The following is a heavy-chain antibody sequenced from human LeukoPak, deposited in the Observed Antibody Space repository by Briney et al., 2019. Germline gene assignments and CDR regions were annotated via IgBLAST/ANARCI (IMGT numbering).Heavy chain of an antibody. V-gene: IGHV4-59*01. CDR1: GGSMSSYY. Sequence: PSETLSLTCTVSGGSMSSYYWSWTRQPPGKGLEWIGYISYSGSTNYNPSLKSRVTISVDTSKNHFSLKLSSVTAADTAVYYCARDRRYYDTSGTVYYDAMDVWGQGTTVTVS. D-gene: IGHD3-22*01. CDR3: ARDRRYYDTSGTVYYDAMDV. CDR2: ISYSGST. J-gene: IGHJ6*02.